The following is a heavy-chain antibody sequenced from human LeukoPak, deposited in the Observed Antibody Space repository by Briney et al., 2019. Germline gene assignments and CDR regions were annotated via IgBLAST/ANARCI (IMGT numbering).Heavy chain of an antibody. D-gene: IGHD3-10*01. Sequence: ASVKLSCKAAGYTSASYYMHWVRHPDGHGLEWMGIINPSGGSTSYEQKFRGRVTMTREASTSTVYMELSSLRSEDTAVYYCASGAPLYWGQGTLVTVSS. CDR1: GYTSASYY. V-gene: IGHV1-46*01. CDR2: INPSGGST. CDR3: ASGAPLY. J-gene: IGHJ4*02.